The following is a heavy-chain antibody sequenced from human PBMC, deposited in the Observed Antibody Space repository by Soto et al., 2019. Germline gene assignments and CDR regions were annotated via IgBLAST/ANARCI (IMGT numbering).Heavy chain of an antibody. CDR3: ARGGSDYEGSGYYQWPV. CDR2: IVPIFGA. CDR1: GGTFSNYG. V-gene: IGHV1-69*12. Sequence: QVQLVQSGAEVKKPGSSVKVSCKSSGGTFSNYGFSWVRQAPGKGLECMGVIVPIFGAEHPQKFQGRVTITADESTNTVFMEVRGLRSEDTAVYYCARGGSDYEGSGYYQWPVWGQGTTVTV. D-gene: IGHD3-22*01. J-gene: IGHJ6*02.